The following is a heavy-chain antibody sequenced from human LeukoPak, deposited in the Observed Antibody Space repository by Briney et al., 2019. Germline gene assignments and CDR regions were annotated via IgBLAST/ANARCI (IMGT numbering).Heavy chain of an antibody. D-gene: IGHD3-22*01. J-gene: IGHJ3*02. Sequence: EASVKVFCKASGYTFTSYGISWVRQAPGQGLEWMGWISAYNGNTNYAQKLQGRVTMTTDTSTSTAYMELRSLRSDDTAVYYCARESRRITMIVVVGESAFDIWGQGTMVTVSS. CDR3: ARESRRITMIVVVGESAFDI. CDR2: ISAYNGNT. CDR1: GYTFTSYG. V-gene: IGHV1-18*01.